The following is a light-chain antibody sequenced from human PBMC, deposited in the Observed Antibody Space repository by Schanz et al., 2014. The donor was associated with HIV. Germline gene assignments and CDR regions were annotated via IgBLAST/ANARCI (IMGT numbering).Light chain of an antibody. CDR3: QSYDSSNHVV. Sequence: NFMLTQPPSVSESPGKTVTISCTRSSGSIASNYVQWYHPRPGRAPTTVIYEDNQRPSGVPDRFSGSIDSSSNSASLTISGLKTEDEADYYCQSYDSSNHVVFGGGTKVTVL. V-gene: IGLV6-57*04. J-gene: IGLJ2*01. CDR1: SGSIASNY. CDR2: EDN.